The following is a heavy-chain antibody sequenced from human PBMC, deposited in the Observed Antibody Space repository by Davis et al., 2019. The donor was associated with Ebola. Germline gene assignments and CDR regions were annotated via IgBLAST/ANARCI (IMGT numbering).Heavy chain of an antibody. D-gene: IGHD3-9*01. Sequence: SLTLSCPASGFTFSSYGMHWVRQAPGKGLEWVAVIWYDGSNKYYADSVKGRFTISRDNSKNTLYLQMNSLRAEDTALYHCARVNAVTGYSRFDPWGQGTLVTVSS. CDR3: ARVNAVTGYSRFDP. V-gene: IGHV3-33*08. J-gene: IGHJ5*02. CDR1: GFTFSSYG. CDR2: IWYDGSNK.